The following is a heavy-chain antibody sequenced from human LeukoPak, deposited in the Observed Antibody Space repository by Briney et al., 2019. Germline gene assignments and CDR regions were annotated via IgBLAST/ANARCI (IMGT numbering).Heavy chain of an antibody. CDR1: GFTFSSYA. CDR3: AKGINSGHDYMGISDY. CDR2: ISGSGGGA. Sequence: QPGGSLRLSCAASGFTFSSYALTWVRQAPGKGLEWVSTISGSGGGAYYADSVKGRFTISRDNSKNTLYLQMNSLRAEDTAVYYCAKGINSGHDYMGISDYWGQGTLVTVSS. J-gene: IGHJ4*02. D-gene: IGHD5-12*01. V-gene: IGHV3-23*01.